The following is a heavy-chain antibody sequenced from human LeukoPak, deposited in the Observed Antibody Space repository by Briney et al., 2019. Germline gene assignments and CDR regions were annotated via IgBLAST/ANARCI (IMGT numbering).Heavy chain of an antibody. J-gene: IGHJ3*02. CDR1: GFTFSSYN. CDR2: ISSSSSYI. V-gene: IGHV3-21*01. CDR3: ARDPDDELNAFDI. Sequence: PGGSLRLSCAASGFTFSSYNMNWVRQAPGKGLEWVSSISSSSSYIYYADSVKGRFTISRDNAKNSLYLQMNSLRAEDTAVYYCARDPDDELNAFDIWGQGTMVTVSS. D-gene: IGHD1-26*01.